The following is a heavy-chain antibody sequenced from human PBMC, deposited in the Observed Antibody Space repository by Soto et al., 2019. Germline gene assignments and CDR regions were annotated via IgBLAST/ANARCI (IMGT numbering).Heavy chain of an antibody. CDR1: GFASSDHY. CDR3: ARWVAGAADC. V-gene: IGHV3-72*01. D-gene: IGHD2-15*01. J-gene: IGHJ4*02. CDR2: TKNKGQSLTI. Sequence: GGSLRLSCAASGFASSDHYLDWARQAPRKGLEWLGRTKNKGQSLTIEYAPSVKGRFIISRDDSKNSVFLQINSLRIDDTAGYYCARWVAGAADCWGQGTQVTVSS.